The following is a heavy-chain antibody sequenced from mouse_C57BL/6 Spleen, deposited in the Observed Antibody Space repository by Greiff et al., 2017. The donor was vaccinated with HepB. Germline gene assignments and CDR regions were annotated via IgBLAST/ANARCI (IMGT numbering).Heavy chain of an antibody. Sequence: VQLKQPGAELVKPGASVKLSCKASGYTFTSYWMHWVKQRPGQGLEWIGMIHPNSGSTNYNEKFKSKATLTVDKSSSTAYMQLSSLTSEDSAVYYCARSDLMVTSYWYFDVWGTGTTVTVSS. CDR2: IHPNSGST. D-gene: IGHD2-2*01. V-gene: IGHV1-64*01. J-gene: IGHJ1*03. CDR3: ARSDLMVTSYWYFDV. CDR1: GYTFTSYW.